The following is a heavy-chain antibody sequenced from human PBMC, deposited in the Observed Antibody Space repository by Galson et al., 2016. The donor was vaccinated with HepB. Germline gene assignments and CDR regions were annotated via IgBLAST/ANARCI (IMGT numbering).Heavy chain of an antibody. CDR1: GYTFTSYG. J-gene: IGHJ6*02. V-gene: IGHV1-18*01. Sequence: SVKVSCKASGYTFTSYGISWVRQAPGQGLEWMGWISAYNGNTNYAQKLQGRVAMTTDTSTSTAYMELRSLRSDDTAVYYCARRSSATLNYYYNCMDVWGQGTTVTVSS. D-gene: IGHD5-12*01. CDR2: ISAYNGNT. CDR3: ARRSSATLNYYYNCMDV.